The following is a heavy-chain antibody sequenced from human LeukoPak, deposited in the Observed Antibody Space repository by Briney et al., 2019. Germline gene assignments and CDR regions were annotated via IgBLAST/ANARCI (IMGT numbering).Heavy chain of an antibody. CDR1: GGSISSGGYY. CDR3: ARGGLDCSSTSCYAEYFQH. D-gene: IGHD2-2*01. J-gene: IGHJ1*01. CDR2: IYYSGST. Sequence: SQTLSLTCTVSGGSISSGGYYWSWIRQHPGKGLEWIGYIYYSGSTYYNPSLKSRVTISVDTSKNQFSLKLSSVTAADAAVYYCARGGLDCSSTSCYAEYFQHWGQGTLVTVSS. V-gene: IGHV4-31*03.